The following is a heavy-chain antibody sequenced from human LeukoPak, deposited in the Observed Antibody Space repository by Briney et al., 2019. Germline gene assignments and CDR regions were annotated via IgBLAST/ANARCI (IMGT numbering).Heavy chain of an antibody. CDR2: ISYDGSNK. CDR1: GFTFSSYG. V-gene: IGHV3-30*18. Sequence: PGGSLRLSCAASGFTFSSYGMHWVRQAPGKGLEWVAVISYDGSNKYYADSVKGRFTISRDNSKNTLYLQMNSLRAEDTAVYYCAKDHPEGSFSQTWGQGTLVTVSS. CDR3: AKDHPEGSFSQT. D-gene: IGHD2/OR15-2a*01. J-gene: IGHJ5*02.